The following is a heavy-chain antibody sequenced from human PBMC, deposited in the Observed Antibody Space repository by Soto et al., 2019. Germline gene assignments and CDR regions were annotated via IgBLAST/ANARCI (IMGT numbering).Heavy chain of an antibody. Sequence: GESLKISCKGSGYRFTNYWISWVRQMPVKGLEWMGKIDPTESHTNYSPSFQGHVTISVDKSITTLYLQMNSLRAEDTAVYYCAKDLAIFAYYYGMDVWGQGTTVTVSS. D-gene: IGHD3-3*01. V-gene: IGHV5-10-1*01. CDR3: AKDLAIFAYYYGMDV. J-gene: IGHJ6*02. CDR1: GYRFTNYW. CDR2: IDPTESHT.